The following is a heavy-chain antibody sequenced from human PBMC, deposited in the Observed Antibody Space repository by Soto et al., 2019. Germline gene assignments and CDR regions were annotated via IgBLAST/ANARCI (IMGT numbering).Heavy chain of an antibody. CDR2: VKHRPKNYDT. CDR3: VRNPMGGSVP. CDR1: GFTFSDYY. V-gene: IGHV3-72*01. Sequence: EIQLVESGGGSVQPGGSLRLSCVASGFTFSDYYMDWVRQAPGKGLEWVARVKHRPKNYDTEYAASVTGRFIISRDDSQNSWFLKITSLKAEDTAVFYFVRNPMGGSVPWGQGTLVTVSS. D-gene: IGHD3-10*01. J-gene: IGHJ5*02.